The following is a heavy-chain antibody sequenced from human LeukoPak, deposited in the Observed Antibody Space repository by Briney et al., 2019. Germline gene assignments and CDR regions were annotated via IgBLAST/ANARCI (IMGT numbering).Heavy chain of an antibody. CDR3: ARGYYGSGSYSKGDY. V-gene: IGHV1-18*01. Sequence: ASVKVSXKASGYTFTSYGISWMRQAHGQGLEWIGWISAYNGNTNYAQKLQGRVTMTTDTSTSTAYMELRSLRSDDTAVYYCARGYYGSGSYSKGDYWGQGTLVTVSS. CDR2: ISAYNGNT. CDR1: GYTFTSYG. J-gene: IGHJ4*02. D-gene: IGHD3-10*01.